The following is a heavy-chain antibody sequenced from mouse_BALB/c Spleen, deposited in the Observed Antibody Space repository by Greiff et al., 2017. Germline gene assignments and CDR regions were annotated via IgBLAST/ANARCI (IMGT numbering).Heavy chain of an antibody. CDR1: GFSLTSYG. CDR3: TKREYGAILGAMDD. V-gene: IGHV2-5-1*01. J-gene: IGHJ4*01. CDR2: IWRGGST. Sequence: QVQLQQSGPSLVQPSQSLSISCTVSGFSLTSYGVHWVRQSPGKGLEWLGVIWRGGSTAYNAAFMSRLSITKDNSKSQVFFKMNSQQAVDTAIYYDTKREYGAILGAMDDWGQGTTVTVSS. D-gene: IGHD2-10*02.